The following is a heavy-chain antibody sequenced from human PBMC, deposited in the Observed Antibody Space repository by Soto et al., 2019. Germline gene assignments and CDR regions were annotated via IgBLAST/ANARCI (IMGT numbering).Heavy chain of an antibody. CDR3: SRGTSIPASGDY. D-gene: IGHD6-6*01. V-gene: IGHV1-18*01. J-gene: IGHJ4*01. CDR2: VSAYNGER. Sequence: QVQLVQSGAEVKKPGASVKVSCKASGYTFTNYGINWVRQAPGQGLEWLGGVSAYNGERRYAQTVKARVIMTTDTSTTTAYMEMRSLRSDDTAVYYCSRGTSIPASGDYWGQGTLVTVSS. CDR1: GYTFTNYG.